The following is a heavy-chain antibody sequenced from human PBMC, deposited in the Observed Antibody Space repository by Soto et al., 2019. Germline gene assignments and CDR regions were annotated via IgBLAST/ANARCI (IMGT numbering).Heavy chain of an antibody. CDR2: ISGSGDST. D-gene: IGHD3-10*01. V-gene: IGHV3-23*01. CDR3: AKGEGLLWFGESDYFDY. J-gene: IGHJ4*02. CDR1: GFTFSSYA. Sequence: EVQLLESGGGFVQPGGSLRLSCAASGFTFSSYAMSWVRQAPGKGLEWVSAISGSGDSTYYADSVKGRFTISRDNSKSTLSLQMNSLRAEDTAVYYCAKGEGLLWFGESDYFDYWGQGTLVTVSS.